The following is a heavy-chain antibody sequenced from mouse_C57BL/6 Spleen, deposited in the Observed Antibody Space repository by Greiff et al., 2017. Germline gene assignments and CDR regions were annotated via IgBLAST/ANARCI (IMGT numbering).Heavy chain of an antibody. CDR3: ARRTGIYAMDY. D-gene: IGHD4-1*01. CDR2: IDPSDSET. J-gene: IGHJ4*01. V-gene: IGHV1-52*01. Sequence: QVQLKQPGAELVRPGSSVKLSCKASGYTFTSYWMHWVKQRPIQGLEWIGNIDPSDSETHYNQKFKDKATLTVDKSSSTAYMQLSSLTSEDSAVYYCARRTGIYAMDYWGQGTSVTVSS. CDR1: GYTFTSYW.